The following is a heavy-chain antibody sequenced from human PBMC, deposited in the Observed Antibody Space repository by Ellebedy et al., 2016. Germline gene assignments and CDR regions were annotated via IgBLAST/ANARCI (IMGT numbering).Heavy chain of an antibody. V-gene: IGHV4-39*07. CDR1: GGSISSSSYY. Sequence: SETLSLTCTVSGGSISSSSYYWGWIRQPPGKGLEWIGEISHTGSTYYNPSLKSRVTISVDTSKNQFSLNLTSVTAADAAVYYCARGSHYMKLVVITSDAFDIWGQGTRVTVSS. CDR3: ARGSHYMKLVVITSDAFDI. J-gene: IGHJ3*02. D-gene: IGHD3-22*01. CDR2: ISHTGST.